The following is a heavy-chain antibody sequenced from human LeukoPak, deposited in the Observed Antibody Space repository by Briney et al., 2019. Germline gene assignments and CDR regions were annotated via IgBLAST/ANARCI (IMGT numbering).Heavy chain of an antibody. CDR3: AKEEILPGARSYFDY. CDR2: ISSSSSYI. J-gene: IGHJ4*02. CDR1: GFTFSSYS. D-gene: IGHD1-14*01. V-gene: IGHV3-21*01. Sequence: GGSLRLSCAASGFTFSSYSMNWVRQTPGKGLEWVSSISSSSSYIYYADSVKGRFTISRDNAKNSVYLQMNSLRAEDTGVYYCAKEEILPGARSYFDYWGQGTLVTVSS.